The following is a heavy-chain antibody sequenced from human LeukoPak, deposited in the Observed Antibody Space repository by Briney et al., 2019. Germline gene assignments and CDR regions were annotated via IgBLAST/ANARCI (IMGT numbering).Heavy chain of an antibody. V-gene: IGHV3-48*04. Sequence: GGSLRLSCAASGITFSSYSMNWVRQAPGKGQEWVSYISSSSSTIYYADSVKGRFTISRDNAKNSLYLQMNSLRAEDTAVYYCARDRDCSGGSCYPNNYYYYYGMDVWGQGTTVTVSS. CDR1: GITFSSYS. CDR2: ISSSSSTI. D-gene: IGHD2-15*01. J-gene: IGHJ6*02. CDR3: ARDRDCSGGSCYPNNYYYYYGMDV.